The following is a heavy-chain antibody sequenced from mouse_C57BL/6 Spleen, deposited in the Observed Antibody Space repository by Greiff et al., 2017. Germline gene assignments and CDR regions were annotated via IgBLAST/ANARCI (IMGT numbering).Heavy chain of an antibody. Sequence: QVQLKQPGAELVRPGSSVKLSCKASGYTFTSYWMHWVKQRPIQGLEWIGNIDPSDSETHYNQKFKDKATLTVDKSSSTAYMQLSSLTSEDSAVYYCARDYGTHRYFDVWGTGTTVTVSS. J-gene: IGHJ1*03. CDR1: GYTFTSYW. CDR3: ARDYGTHRYFDV. D-gene: IGHD1-1*01. V-gene: IGHV1-52*01. CDR2: IDPSDSET.